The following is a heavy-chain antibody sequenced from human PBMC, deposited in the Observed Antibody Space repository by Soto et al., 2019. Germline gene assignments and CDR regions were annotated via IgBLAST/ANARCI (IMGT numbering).Heavy chain of an antibody. V-gene: IGHV1-69*13. CDR2: FIAMLGTP. J-gene: IGHJ4*02. Sequence: ASVKVSCKASGGTFGSQGIAWVRQAPGQGLEWMGGFIAMLGTPTYAKKVQGRATISADESLTSSYLELRSLRSEDTGVYFCARGAMANFDYWGQGTVVTVSS. CDR1: GGTFGSQG. D-gene: IGHD5-18*01. CDR3: ARGAMANFDY.